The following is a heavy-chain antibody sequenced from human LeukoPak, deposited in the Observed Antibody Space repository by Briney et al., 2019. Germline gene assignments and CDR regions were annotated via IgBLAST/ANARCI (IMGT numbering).Heavy chain of an antibody. V-gene: IGHV3-30*04. J-gene: IGHJ4*02. CDR1: GFPFTRNA. CDR2: TSPDGSEQ. CDR3: FTGSEFYYDS. Sequence: PGMSLRLSCVASGFPFTRNAMHWVRQAPGKGLEWVAVTSPDGSEQYYADSVRGRFTLSRDNSKNTVFLQMNSLTTEDTAVYSCFTGSEFYYDSWGQGTLVTVSS. D-gene: IGHD1-14*01.